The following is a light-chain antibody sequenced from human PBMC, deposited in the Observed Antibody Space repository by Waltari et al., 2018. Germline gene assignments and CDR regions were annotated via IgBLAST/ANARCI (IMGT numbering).Light chain of an antibody. V-gene: IGKV3-11*01. Sequence: EVVLTQSPASLSSSPGGRVTLSCRASQNLHKYLAWYQQKPGQAPRLLIYEASNRATGIPDRFSGSGSGTDFTLTIDSLEPEDFAVYFCQQRSNWPPLTFGGGTKVEIK. CDR2: EAS. J-gene: IGKJ4*01. CDR3: QQRSNWPPLT. CDR1: QNLHKY.